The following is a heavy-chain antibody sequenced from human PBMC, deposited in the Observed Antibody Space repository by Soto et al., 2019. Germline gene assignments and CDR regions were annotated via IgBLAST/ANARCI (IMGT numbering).Heavy chain of an antibody. D-gene: IGHD3-22*01. Sequence: TQSHTCSVPGGYVNRNYWWAWLRQSPGEGLVWIGSIYHSGTTYYNPSLESRVIISVDTSESRFALRLTSVTAAEAAVYYCARTDNVDYDPYCGQGTLVTISS. CDR2: IYHSGTT. V-gene: IGHV4-38-2*01. CDR3: ARTDNVDYDPY. CDR1: GGYVNRNYW. J-gene: IGHJ4*02.